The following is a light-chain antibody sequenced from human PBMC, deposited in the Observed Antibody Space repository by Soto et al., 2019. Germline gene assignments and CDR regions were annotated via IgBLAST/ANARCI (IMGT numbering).Light chain of an antibody. V-gene: IGKV1-9*01. CDR3: QQLNVNLL. CDR1: HDIASY. J-gene: IGKJ2*01. Sequence: IQLTQSPSSLSASIGARVTITCRASHDIASYLAWYQQKPGNAPKLLIYAASTLHSGVPSRFSGSGSGTDFTLTISSLQPEDFVTYYCQQLNVNLLFGQGTKLEIK. CDR2: AAS.